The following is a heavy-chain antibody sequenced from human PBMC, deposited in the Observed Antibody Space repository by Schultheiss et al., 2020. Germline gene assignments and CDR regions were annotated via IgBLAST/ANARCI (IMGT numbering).Heavy chain of an antibody. CDR3: TTSNHKPTTILGECFY. CDR1: GFTFGSYA. CDR2: IKSKTDGGTT. V-gene: IGHV3-15*07. Sequence: GGSLRLSCAASGFTFGSYAMNWVRQAPGKGLEWVGHIKSKTDGGTTDYAAPVKGRFTISRDDSKNTLYLQMNSLKTEDTAVYYCTTSNHKPTTILGECFYWGQGTLVTVSS. J-gene: IGHJ4*02. D-gene: IGHD1-26*01.